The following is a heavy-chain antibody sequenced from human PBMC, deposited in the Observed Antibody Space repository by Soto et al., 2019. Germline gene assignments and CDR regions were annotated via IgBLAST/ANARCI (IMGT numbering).Heavy chain of an antibody. V-gene: IGHV1-69*08. D-gene: IGHD6-13*01. CDR1: GGTFSSYT. CDR3: ARDRGRIAAAGTSFVGALYGMDV. J-gene: IGHJ6*02. Sequence: QVQLVQSGAEVKKPGSSVKVSCKASGGTFSSYTISWVRQAPGQGLEWMGRIIPILGIANYAQKFQGRVTITADKSTSTAYMELSSLRSEDTAVYYCARDRGRIAAAGTSFVGALYGMDVWGQGTTVTVSS. CDR2: IIPILGIA.